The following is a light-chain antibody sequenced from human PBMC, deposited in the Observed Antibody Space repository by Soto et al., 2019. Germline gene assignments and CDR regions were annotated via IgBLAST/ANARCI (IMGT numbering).Light chain of an antibody. CDR3: QQYNNWPL. Sequence: ELVVTQSPGTPSWSPGGRATVSCRASHTISSSYLAWYQQKPGQAPRLLMYGISRRATGIPDRFSGSGYGTDFTLTITRLEPEGFAVYYCQQYNNWPLVGGGTKVDIK. V-gene: IGKV3-20*01. J-gene: IGKJ4*01. CDR2: GIS. CDR1: HTISSSY.